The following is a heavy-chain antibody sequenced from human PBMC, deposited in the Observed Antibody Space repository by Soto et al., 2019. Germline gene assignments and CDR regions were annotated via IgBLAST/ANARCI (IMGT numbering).Heavy chain of an antibody. J-gene: IGHJ4*02. Sequence: ASVKVSCKASGYTFTSYYMHWVRQAPGQGLEWMAIINPSGGTTRYAQKFQGRVTMTRDTSTSTVYMELSSLRSDDTAVYYCARGGDLAYCGGDCYYSYDYWGQGTLVTVPS. CDR1: GYTFTSYY. CDR2: INPSGGTT. CDR3: ARGGDLAYCGGDCYYSYDY. D-gene: IGHD2-21*02. V-gene: IGHV1-46*01.